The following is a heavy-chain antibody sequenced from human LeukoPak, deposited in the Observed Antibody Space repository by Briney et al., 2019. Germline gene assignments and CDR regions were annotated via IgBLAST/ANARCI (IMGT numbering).Heavy chain of an antibody. D-gene: IGHD3-10*01. Sequence: KPSETLSLTCTVSGGSISSHYWSWIRQPPGKGLEWIGYIYYSGSTNYNPSLKSRVTISVDTSKNQFSLKLSSVTAADTAVYYCARLPRITMVRDPFDPWGQGTLVTVSP. CDR1: GGSISSHY. J-gene: IGHJ5*02. CDR3: ARLPRITMVRDPFDP. V-gene: IGHV4-59*08. CDR2: IYYSGST.